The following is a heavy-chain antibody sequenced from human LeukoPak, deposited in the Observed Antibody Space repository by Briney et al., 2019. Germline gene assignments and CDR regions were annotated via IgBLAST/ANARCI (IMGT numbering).Heavy chain of an antibody. CDR3: ARRYSGSYNGWVYYMDV. CDR2: INPSGGST. V-gene: IGHV1-46*01. Sequence: ASVKVSCKASGYTFTSYYMHWVRQAPGQGLEWIGIINPSGGSTSYAQKFQGRVTMTRDTSISTAYMELSRLRSDDTAVYYCARRYSGSYNGWVYYMDVWGKGTTVTISS. J-gene: IGHJ6*03. CDR1: GYTFTSYY. D-gene: IGHD1-26*01.